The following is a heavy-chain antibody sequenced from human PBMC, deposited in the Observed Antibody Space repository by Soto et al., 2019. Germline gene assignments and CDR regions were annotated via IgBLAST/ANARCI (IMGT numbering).Heavy chain of an antibody. CDR2: IYPGDSDT. J-gene: IGHJ6*02. Sequence: PGESLKISCKGSGYSFTSYWIGWVRQMPGKGLEWMGIIYPGDSDTRYSPSFQGQVTISADKSISTAYLQWSSLKASDTAMYYCARHTYSYGYSYYYGMDVWGQGTTVTVYS. CDR3: ARHTYSYGYSYYYGMDV. D-gene: IGHD5-18*01. CDR1: GYSFTSYW. V-gene: IGHV5-51*01.